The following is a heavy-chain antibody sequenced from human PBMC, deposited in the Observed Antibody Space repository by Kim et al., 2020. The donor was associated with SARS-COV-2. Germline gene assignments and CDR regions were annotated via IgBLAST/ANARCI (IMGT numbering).Heavy chain of an antibody. CDR2: ISSSGSTI. CDR1: GFTFSSYE. Sequence: GGSLRLSCAASGFTFSSYEMNWVRQAPGKGLEWVSYISSSGSTIYYADSVKGRFTISRDNAKNSLYLQMNSLRAEDTAVYYCAREGAGYGSGSYYIGRYYYYYMDVWGKGTTVTVSS. V-gene: IGHV3-48*03. CDR3: AREGAGYGSGSYYIGRYYYYYMDV. J-gene: IGHJ6*03. D-gene: IGHD3-10*01.